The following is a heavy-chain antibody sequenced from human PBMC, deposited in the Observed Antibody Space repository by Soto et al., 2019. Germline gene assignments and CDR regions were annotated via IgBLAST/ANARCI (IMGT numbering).Heavy chain of an antibody. CDR1: GYTFTSYY. J-gene: IGHJ4*02. D-gene: IGHD2-15*01. CDR2: INPSGGST. V-gene: IGHV1-46*01. CDR3: ARDCSGGSCYSDPDY. Sequence: QVQLVQSGAEVKKPGASVKVSCKASGYTFTSYYMHWVRQAPGQGLEWMGIINPSGGSTSYAQKCQGRVTMTRDTSTSTVYMELSSLRSEDTAVYYCARDCSGGSCYSDPDYWGQGTLVTVSS.